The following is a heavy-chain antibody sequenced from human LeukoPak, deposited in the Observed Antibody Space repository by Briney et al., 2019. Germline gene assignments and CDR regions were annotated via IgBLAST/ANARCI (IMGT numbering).Heavy chain of an antibody. CDR1: GGAFSSYA. D-gene: IGHD3-22*01. J-gene: IGHJ4*02. Sequence: ASVKVSCKASGGAFSSYAISWVRQAPGQGLEWMGGINPNSGDTNYAQEFQDRVTVTRDTSITTAYMELTKVTSDDTALYYCARGSYSDSSGYLTYWGQGTLVTVSS. CDR3: ARGSYSDSSGYLTY. CDR2: INPNSGDT. V-gene: IGHV1-2*02.